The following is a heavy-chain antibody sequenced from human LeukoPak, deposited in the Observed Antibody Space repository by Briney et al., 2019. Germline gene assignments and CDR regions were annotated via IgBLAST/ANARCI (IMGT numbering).Heavy chain of an antibody. CDR1: GGSFSGYY. Sequence: LSLTCAVYGGSFSGYYWSWIRQPPGKGLEWIGFIRNKANGGTTEYAASVKGRFTISRDDSKTIAHLQMSSLKTEDTAVYYCSRFYSSGWASGAFDIWGQGTMVTVSS. V-gene: IGHV3-49*03. D-gene: IGHD3-22*01. CDR3: SRFYSSGWASGAFDI. CDR2: IRNKANGGTT. J-gene: IGHJ3*02.